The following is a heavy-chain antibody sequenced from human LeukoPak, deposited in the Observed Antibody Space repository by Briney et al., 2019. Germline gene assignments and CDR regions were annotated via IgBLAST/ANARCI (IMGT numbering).Heavy chain of an antibody. V-gene: IGHV3-48*02. CDR3: ARVRITVTGGGYLDY. CDR2: ITGSSSTI. CDR1: GFTFSSYS. J-gene: IGHJ4*02. D-gene: IGHD6-19*01. Sequence: PGGSLRLSCAASGFTFSSYSLNWVRQAPGKGLEWISYITGSSSTIYYADSVKGRFTISRDSAKNSLYLQMNSLRDEDTAVYYCARVRITVTGGGYLDYWGQGPLVTVSS.